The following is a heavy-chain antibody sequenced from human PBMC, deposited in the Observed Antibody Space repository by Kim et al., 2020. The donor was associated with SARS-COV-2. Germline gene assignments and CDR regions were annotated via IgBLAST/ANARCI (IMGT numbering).Heavy chain of an antibody. V-gene: IGHV3-20*01. CDR2: INRNSDST. CDR3: VRGYAGGPFDL. Sequence: GGSLRLSCAASGFTFDDYGMSWVRQAPGKGLEWVPGINRNSDSTGYADSVKGRFTISRDNAKNSLFLQMNSPRAEDTALYHCVRGYAGGPFDLWGQGTLVTVSS. J-gene: IGHJ4*02. CDR1: GFTFDDYG. D-gene: IGHD3-16*01.